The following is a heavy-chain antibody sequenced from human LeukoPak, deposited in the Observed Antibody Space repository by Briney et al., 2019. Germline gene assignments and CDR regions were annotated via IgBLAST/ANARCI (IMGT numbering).Heavy chain of an antibody. V-gene: IGHV4-59*01. Sequence: SETLSLTCTVSGVSITTYYWSWIRQPPGKGLERIGFIYYSGNTNYNPSLKSRVTISVDTSKNQFSLKLSSVTAADTAVYYCARAYTSWSFDYWGQGTLVTVSS. CDR1: GVSITTYY. J-gene: IGHJ4*02. D-gene: IGHD2-2*02. CDR3: ARAYTSWSFDY. CDR2: IYYSGNT.